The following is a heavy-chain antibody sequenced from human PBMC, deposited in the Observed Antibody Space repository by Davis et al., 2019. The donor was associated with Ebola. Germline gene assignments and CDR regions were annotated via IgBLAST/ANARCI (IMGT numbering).Heavy chain of an antibody. J-gene: IGHJ4*02. CDR2: IIPIFGTA. V-gene: IGHV1-69*13. CDR3: AKDGWGVVPPAIFFDY. CDR1: GGTFSTYA. Sequence: SVKVSCKASGGTFSTYAISWVRQAPGQGLEWMGGIIPIFGTANYAQKFQGRVAITAEESTSTVYMELSSLRSEDTAVYYCAKDGWGVVPPAIFFDYWGQGSLVTVSS. D-gene: IGHD2-2*02.